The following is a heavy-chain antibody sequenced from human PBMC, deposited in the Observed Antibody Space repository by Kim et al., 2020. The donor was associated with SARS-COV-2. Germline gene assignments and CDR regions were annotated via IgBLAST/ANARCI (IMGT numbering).Heavy chain of an antibody. V-gene: IGHV3-30*07. J-gene: IGHJ6*02. D-gene: IGHD4-17*01. CDR3: AREGVYGDYYYYGMDV. Sequence: SVKGRFTISRDKSKNTLYQQRNSLRAEDTAVYYCAREGVYGDYYYYGMDVWGQGTTVTVSS.